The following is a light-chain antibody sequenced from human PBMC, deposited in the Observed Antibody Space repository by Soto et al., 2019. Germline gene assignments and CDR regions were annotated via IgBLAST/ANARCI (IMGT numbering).Light chain of an antibody. V-gene: IGKV3-15*01. CDR2: GAS. Sequence: EIVMTQSRATLSVSPGEGATLSCRASQSISSKLAWYQQKRGQAPRLLIYGASTRATGVPARFSGSGSGTEFTLTISSLQSEDLAVYYCQHYNDWRWTFGQGTKVEIK. CDR3: QHYNDWRWT. CDR1: QSISSK. J-gene: IGKJ1*01.